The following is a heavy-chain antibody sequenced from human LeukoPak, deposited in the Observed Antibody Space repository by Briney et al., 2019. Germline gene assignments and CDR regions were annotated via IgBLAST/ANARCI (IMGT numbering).Heavy chain of an antibody. D-gene: IGHD2-8*01. CDR1: GFTFTTYS. Sequence: GGSLRLSCVASGFTFTTYSMNWVRLAPGKGLELVSSISTNGDFIHYADSVKGRFTISRDNAKNSLYLQMNSLRAEDTAIYYCAGRDCTNGLCQFDYWGQGTLVTVSS. CDR3: AGRDCTNGLCQFDY. V-gene: IGHV3-21*01. CDR2: ISTNGDFI. J-gene: IGHJ4*02.